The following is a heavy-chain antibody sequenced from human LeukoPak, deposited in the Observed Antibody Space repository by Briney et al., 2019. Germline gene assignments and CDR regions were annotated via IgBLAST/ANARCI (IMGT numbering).Heavy chain of an antibody. CDR3: AITTVTTSTSAYYYYYMDV. J-gene: IGHJ6*03. D-gene: IGHD4-17*01. V-gene: IGHV7-4-1*02. Sequence: ASVKVSCKASGYTFTSYAMNWVRQAPGQGLEWMGWINTNTGNPTYAQGFTGRFVFSLDTSVSTAYLQISSLKAEDTAVYYCAITTVTTSTSAYYYYYMDVWGKGPRSPSP. CDR2: INTNTGNP. CDR1: GYTFTSYA.